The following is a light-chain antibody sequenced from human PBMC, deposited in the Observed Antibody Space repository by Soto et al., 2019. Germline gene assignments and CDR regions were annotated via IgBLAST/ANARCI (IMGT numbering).Light chain of an antibody. CDR2: DAF. J-gene: IGKJ1*01. CDR3: QHYDSWPWT. V-gene: IGKV3-11*01. Sequence: EIVLTQSPAILSLSPGDTATLSCRASQTVSNYLTWYQQKPGQAPRLLIYDAFTRATGIPPRFSGSGSGTEFTLTISSLQPEDFVVYYCQHYDSWPWTFGQGTKVDIK. CDR1: QTVSNY.